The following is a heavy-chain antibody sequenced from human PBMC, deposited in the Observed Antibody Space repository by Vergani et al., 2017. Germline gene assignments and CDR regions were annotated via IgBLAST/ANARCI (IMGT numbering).Heavy chain of an antibody. V-gene: IGHV4-61*02. Sequence: QVQLQESGPGLVKPSQTLALTCTVSGGPISSGSYYWSWSRHPAGKGLEWIGRTYTSGTTNYNPSLKSRVTISVDTSKNQFSLKLSSVTAADTAVYYSAREAKDDSTIRDYWGQGTLVTVSS. CDR2: TYTSGTT. D-gene: IGHD2-15*01. J-gene: IGHJ4*02. CDR1: GGPISSGSYY. CDR3: AREAKDDSTIRDY.